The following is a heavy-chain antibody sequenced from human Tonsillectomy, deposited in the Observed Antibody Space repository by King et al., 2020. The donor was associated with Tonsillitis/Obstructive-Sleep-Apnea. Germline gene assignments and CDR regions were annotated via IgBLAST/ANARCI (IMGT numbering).Heavy chain of an antibody. CDR1: GFTFSDYY. Sequence: VQLVESGGGLVKPGGSLRLSCAASGFTFSDYYMSWIRQAPGKGLEWLSYISSSGTYSNFADSVKGRCSISRDNAKNSLSLQMNSLRADDTAVYYCARGRTTLVRSLAFNIWGQGTMVTVSS. D-gene: IGHD1-1*01. CDR3: ARGRTTLVRSLAFNI. V-gene: IGHV3-11*05. CDR2: ISSSGTYS. J-gene: IGHJ3*02.